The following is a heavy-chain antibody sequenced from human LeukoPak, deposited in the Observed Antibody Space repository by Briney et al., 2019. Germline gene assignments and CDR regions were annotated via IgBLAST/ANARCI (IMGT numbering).Heavy chain of an antibody. Sequence: PGGSLRLSCAASGFTFSSYAMHWVRQAPGKGLEWVAVISYDGSNKYYADSVKGRFTISRDNSKNTLYLQMNSLRAEDTAVYYCAKDRAFDIWGQGTMVTVSP. CDR1: GFTFSSYA. CDR2: ISYDGSNK. V-gene: IGHV3-30-3*01. CDR3: AKDRAFDI. J-gene: IGHJ3*02.